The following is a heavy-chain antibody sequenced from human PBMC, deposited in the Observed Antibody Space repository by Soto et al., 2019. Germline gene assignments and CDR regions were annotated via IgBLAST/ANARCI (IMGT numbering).Heavy chain of an antibody. CDR2: INHSGST. CDR3: ASTRPTYLDASGYYS. Sequence: TLSLTCAVYSGSFSGYFCSWIRQPPGKGLEWIGEINHSGSTNYNPSLKSRVTLSVDTSKNQFSLKLSSVTAADTAVYYCASTRPTYLDASGYYSWGQGTLVTVSS. D-gene: IGHD3-22*01. CDR1: SGSFSGYF. J-gene: IGHJ4*02. V-gene: IGHV4-34*01.